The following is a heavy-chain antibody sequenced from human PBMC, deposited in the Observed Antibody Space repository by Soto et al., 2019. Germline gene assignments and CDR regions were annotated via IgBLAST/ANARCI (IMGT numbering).Heavy chain of an antibody. Sequence: PGGSLRLSCVASGLALSDTSMTWARQAPGRGLEWVSSVGRSDDSTNYADSVKGRFTISRDKSKNTLYLQMDRLRSEDTAMSYRAKLLRGPSHYDGLNISRQGTMVTVSS. J-gene: IGHJ3*02. D-gene: IGHD3-16*01. CDR2: VGRSDDST. V-gene: IGHV3-23*01. CDR1: GLALSDTS. CDR3: AKLLRGPSHYDGLNI.